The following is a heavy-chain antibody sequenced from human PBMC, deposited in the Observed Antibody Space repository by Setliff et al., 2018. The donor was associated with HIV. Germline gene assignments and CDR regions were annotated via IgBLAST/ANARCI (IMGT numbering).Heavy chain of an antibody. D-gene: IGHD3-10*01. CDR2: ISWNSGSI. CDR3: AKASGGTYYYGSGYYFDY. V-gene: IGHV3-9*01. Sequence: PGGSLRLSCAASGFTFDDYAMHWVRQAPGKGLEWVSGISWNSGSIGYADSVKGRFTISRDNAKNSLYLQMNSLRAEDTALYYCAKASGGTYYYGSGYYFDYWGQGTLVTVSS. CDR1: GFTFDDYA. J-gene: IGHJ4*02.